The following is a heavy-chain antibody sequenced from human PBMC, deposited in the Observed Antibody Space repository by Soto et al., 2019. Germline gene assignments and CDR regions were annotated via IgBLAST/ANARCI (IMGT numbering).Heavy chain of an antibody. CDR1: GGSISSGGYS. Sequence: SETLSLTCAVSGGSISSGGYSWSWIRQPPGKGPEWIGYMYHSGSTYYNPSLKSRVTISIDRSKNQFSLKLSSVTAADTAVYYCARVGSLDYDILTGYTYWGQGTLVTVSS. CDR2: MYHSGST. J-gene: IGHJ4*02. V-gene: IGHV4-30-2*01. D-gene: IGHD3-9*01. CDR3: ARVGSLDYDILTGYTY.